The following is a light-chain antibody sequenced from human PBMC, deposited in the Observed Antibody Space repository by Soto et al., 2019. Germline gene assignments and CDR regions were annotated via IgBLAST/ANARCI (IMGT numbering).Light chain of an antibody. CDR3: QQYNNWPTWT. Sequence: IVMTQSPATLSVSPGERATLSCRASQSVSSNLAWYQRKPGQAPRLLIYGASTRATGIPARFSGSGSGTEFTLTISSLQSEDFAVYYCQQYNNWPTWTFGQGTKV. CDR1: QSVSSN. CDR2: GAS. J-gene: IGKJ1*01. V-gene: IGKV3-15*01.